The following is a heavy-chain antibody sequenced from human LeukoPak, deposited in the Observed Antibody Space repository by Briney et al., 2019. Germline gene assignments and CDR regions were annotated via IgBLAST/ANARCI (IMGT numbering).Heavy chain of an antibody. J-gene: IGHJ3*02. Sequence: GRSLRLSCAASGFTFSSYGIHWVRQAPGKGLEWVAVIWYDGSNKYYADSVKGRFTISRDNSKNTLYLQMNSLRAEDTAVYYCARDSSRYCSSTSCYGAFDIWGQGTMVTVSS. CDR2: IWYDGSNK. V-gene: IGHV3-33*01. CDR3: ARDSSRYCSSTSCYGAFDI. D-gene: IGHD2-2*01. CDR1: GFTFSSYG.